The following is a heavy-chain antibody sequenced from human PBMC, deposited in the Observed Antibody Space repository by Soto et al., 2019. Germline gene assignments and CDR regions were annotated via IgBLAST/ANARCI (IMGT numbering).Heavy chain of an antibody. CDR2: IGGGDT. V-gene: IGHV3-23*01. J-gene: IGHJ6*02. CDR1: GFTFNIYA. CDR3: AKDRQDHNSVWDPFDV. D-gene: IGHD1-26*01. Sequence: GGSLRLSCTASGFTFNIYAMSWVRQAPGKGLEWVSSIGGGDTHYADSVKGRFTISRDNSKNTVLLQMTSLRAEDTAIYYCAKDRQDHNSVWDPFDVWGQGTTVTVSS.